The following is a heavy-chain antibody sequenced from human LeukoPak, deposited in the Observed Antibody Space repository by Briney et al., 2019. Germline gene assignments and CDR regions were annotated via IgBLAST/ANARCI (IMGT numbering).Heavy chain of an antibody. CDR3: AREGLDY. V-gene: IGHV1-8*01. CDR2: INPNSVNT. Sequence: ASVKVSCKASGYTFTSYYMHWVRQAPGQGLEWVGWINPNSVNTGYAQKFQGRVTITRNTSISTAYMELSSLRSEDTAVYYCAREGLDYWGQGTLVTVSS. CDR1: GYTFTSYY. J-gene: IGHJ4*02.